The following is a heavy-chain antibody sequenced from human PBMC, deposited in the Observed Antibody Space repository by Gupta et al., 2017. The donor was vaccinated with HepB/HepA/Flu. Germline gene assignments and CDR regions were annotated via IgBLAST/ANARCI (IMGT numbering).Heavy chain of an antibody. CDR2: INPNSGGT. Sequence: QVQLVQSGAEVKKPGASVKVSCQASGYTFTGYYMHWVRQAPGQGLEWMGWINPNSGGTNYAQKFQGWVTMTRDTSISTAYMEVSRLRSDDTAVYYCARDGYSYARGGMDVWGQGTTVTVSS. V-gene: IGHV1-2*04. J-gene: IGHJ6*02. CDR3: ARDGYSYARGGMDV. CDR1: GYTFTGYY. D-gene: IGHD5-18*01.